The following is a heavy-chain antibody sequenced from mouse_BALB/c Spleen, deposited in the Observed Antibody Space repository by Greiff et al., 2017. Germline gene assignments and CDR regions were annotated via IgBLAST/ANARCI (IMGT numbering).Heavy chain of an antibody. CDR1: GFTFSSYG. Sequence: EVKLVESGGGLVQPGGSLKLSCAASGFTFSSYGMSWVRQTPDKRLELVATINSNGGSTYYPDSVKGRFTISRDNAKNTLYLQMSSLKSEDTAMYYCAIYYDPDGYYFDYWGQGTTLTVSS. CDR3: AIYYDPDGYYFDY. CDR2: INSNGGST. D-gene: IGHD2-4*01. J-gene: IGHJ2*01. V-gene: IGHV5-6-3*01.